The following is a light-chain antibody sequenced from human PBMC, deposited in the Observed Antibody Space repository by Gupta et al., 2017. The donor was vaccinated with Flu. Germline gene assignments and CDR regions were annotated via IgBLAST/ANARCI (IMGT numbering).Light chain of an antibody. J-gene: IGKJ2*01. Sequence: DIQMTQSPSSVSASVGDRVTITCRASPGISNWLAWYQQKPGKAPNLLIYGAANLQNGVPSRFSGSGSGTDFTLTISDRQPEDFATYYCQQAKSMPFTFGQGTKLEIK. CDR2: GAA. CDR1: PGISNW. V-gene: IGKV1-12*01. CDR3: QQAKSMPFT.